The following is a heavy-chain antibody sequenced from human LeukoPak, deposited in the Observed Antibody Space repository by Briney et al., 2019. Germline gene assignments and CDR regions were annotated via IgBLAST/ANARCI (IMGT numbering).Heavy chain of an antibody. CDR1: GFSVSSNY. Sequence: GGSLRLSCAASGFSVSSNYMNWVRQAPGKGREWVSVIYSGGNTYYADSVKGRFTISRDNSRNTLFLQMNSLRPEDTAVYYCAKEEGSSGWFDYWGQGTLVTVPS. CDR3: AKEEGSSGWFDY. CDR2: IYSGGNT. J-gene: IGHJ5*01. D-gene: IGHD6-19*01. V-gene: IGHV3-66*02.